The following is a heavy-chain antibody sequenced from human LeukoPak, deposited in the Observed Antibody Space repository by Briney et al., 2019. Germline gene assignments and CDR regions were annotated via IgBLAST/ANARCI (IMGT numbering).Heavy chain of an antibody. Sequence: GGSLRLSCAASGFTFSSYAMSWVRQAPGKGLEWVSAISGSGGSTYYADSVKGRFTISRDTSKDTLYLQMNSLRAEDTAVYYCAKAVYDSSGSFDFWGQGTLVTVSS. CDR3: AKAVYDSSGSFDF. D-gene: IGHD3-22*01. CDR2: ISGSGGST. CDR1: GFTFSSYA. J-gene: IGHJ4*02. V-gene: IGHV3-23*01.